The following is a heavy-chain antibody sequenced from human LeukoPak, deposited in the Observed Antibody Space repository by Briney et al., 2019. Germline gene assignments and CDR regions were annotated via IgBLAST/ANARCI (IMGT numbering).Heavy chain of an antibody. J-gene: IGHJ4*02. CDR1: GGSLTRYH. D-gene: IGHD4-23*01. CDR3: ARTTVDGSLDY. Sequence: PSETLSLTCTVSGGSLTRYHWSWIRQPPGKGLEWIGYIYYSGSTNYNPSLKSRVTISVDRSKNQFSLKLSPVTAADTAVYYCARTTVDGSLDYWGQGTLVTVSS. CDR2: IYYSGST. V-gene: IGHV4-59*08.